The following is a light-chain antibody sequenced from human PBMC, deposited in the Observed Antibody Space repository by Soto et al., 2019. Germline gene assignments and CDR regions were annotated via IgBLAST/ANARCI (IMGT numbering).Light chain of an antibody. Sequence: EIVLTQSPGTLSLSPGERATLSCRASQSVSSSYLAWYQQKPGQAPRLLMSAASSRATGIPARFSGSGSGTDFTLTISSLEPEDSAVYYCQQRNVWPPVTFGQGTRLEIK. J-gene: IGKJ5*01. CDR1: QSVSSSY. V-gene: IGKV3D-20*02. CDR3: QQRNVWPPVT. CDR2: AAS.